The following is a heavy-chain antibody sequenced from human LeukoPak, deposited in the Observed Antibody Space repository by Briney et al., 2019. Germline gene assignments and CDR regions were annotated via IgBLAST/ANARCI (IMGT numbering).Heavy chain of an antibody. CDR3: AKEAIYCSGGSCYSSGLDY. CDR1: GLTFSSYG. Sequence: PGGSLRLSCAASGLTFSSYGMHWVRQAPGKGLEWVAVISYDGSNKYYADSVKGRFTISRDNSKNTLYLQMNSLRAEDTAVYYCAKEAIYCSGGSCYSSGLDYWGQGTLVTVSS. D-gene: IGHD2-15*01. V-gene: IGHV3-30*18. CDR2: ISYDGSNK. J-gene: IGHJ4*02.